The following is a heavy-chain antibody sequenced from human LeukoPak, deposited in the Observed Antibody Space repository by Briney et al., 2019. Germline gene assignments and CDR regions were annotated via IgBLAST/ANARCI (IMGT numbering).Heavy chain of an antibody. D-gene: IGHD5-18*01. V-gene: IGHV3-33*01. CDR1: GFTFSSYG. CDR3: ARGGDTAASDY. Sequence: PGGSLRLSCAASGFTFSSYGMHWVRQAPGKGLGWVAVIWYDGSNKYYADSVKGRFTISRDNSKDTLYLQMNSLRAEDTAVYYCARGGDTAASDYWGQGTLVTVSS. J-gene: IGHJ4*02. CDR2: IWYDGSNK.